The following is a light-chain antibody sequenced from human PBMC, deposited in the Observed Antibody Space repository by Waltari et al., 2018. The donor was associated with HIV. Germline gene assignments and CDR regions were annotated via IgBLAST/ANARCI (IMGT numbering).Light chain of an antibody. V-gene: IGKV1-33*01. CDR2: DAS. Sequence: DIQMTQSPSSLSASVEDRVTITCQASKDISTYLNWYQQKPGKAPKLLIYDASNLETGVPSRFSGSGSGTDFTFTISSLQPEDIATYYCQQYDNLPFTFGPGTKVDIK. J-gene: IGKJ3*01. CDR1: KDISTY. CDR3: QQYDNLPFT.